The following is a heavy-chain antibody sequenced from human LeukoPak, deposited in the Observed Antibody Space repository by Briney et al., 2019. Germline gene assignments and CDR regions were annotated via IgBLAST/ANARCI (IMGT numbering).Heavy chain of an antibody. CDR1: GFTFTSSA. CDR2: IVVGSGNT. V-gene: IGHV1-58*02. D-gene: IGHD3-22*01. Sequence: ASVKVSCKASGFTFTSSAMQWVRQARGQRLEWIGWIVVGSGNTNYAQKFQERVTITRDMSTSTAYMELTSLRSEDTAVYYCAADLNYYDSSGSGDYWGQGTLVTASS. J-gene: IGHJ4*02. CDR3: AADLNYYDSSGSGDY.